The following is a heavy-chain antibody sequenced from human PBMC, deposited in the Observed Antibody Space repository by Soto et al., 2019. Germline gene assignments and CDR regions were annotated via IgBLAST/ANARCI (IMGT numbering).Heavy chain of an antibody. V-gene: IGHV3-23*01. CDR1: GFTFSSYA. CDR2: ISGSGGST. J-gene: IGHJ6*02. Sequence: GGSLRLSCAASGFTFSSYAMSWVRQAPGKGLEWVSAISGSGGSTYYADSVKGRFTISRDNSKNTLYLQMNSLRAEDTAVYYCAKDLSGYYAPSSGLGGMDVWGQGTTVTVSS. D-gene: IGHD3-22*01. CDR3: AKDLSGYYAPSSGLGGMDV.